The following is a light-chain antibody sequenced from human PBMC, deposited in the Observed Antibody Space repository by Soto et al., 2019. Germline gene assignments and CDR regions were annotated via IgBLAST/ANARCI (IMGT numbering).Light chain of an antibody. CDR3: SSSTSSSTLV. Sequence: QSALTQPAAVSAAPGQSITISCTGTSSDIGAYNDVSWYQLHPGKAPKLLIYDVSDRPSGISDRFSGSKSGNTASLTISGLRAEDDGDYYCSSSTSSSTLVFGGGTKLTVL. CDR1: SSDIGAYND. CDR2: DVS. J-gene: IGLJ2*01. V-gene: IGLV2-14*03.